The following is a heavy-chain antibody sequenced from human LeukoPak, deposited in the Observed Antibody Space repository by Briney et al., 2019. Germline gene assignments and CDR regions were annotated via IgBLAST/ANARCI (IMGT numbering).Heavy chain of an antibody. CDR2: INHSGNT. CDR1: SEPFIGYY. D-gene: IGHD2-15*01. CDR3: ARESSNITPDYYYYMDV. V-gene: IGHV4-34*01. J-gene: IGHJ6*03. Sequence: SSESLSLTCAVYSEPFIGYYCSWIRQPPGKGLEWIGEINHSGNTKYNLSLKSRVTISVDTSKNQFSLKLSYVTAADTAVYYCARESSNITPDYYYYMDVWGKGTTVSVSS.